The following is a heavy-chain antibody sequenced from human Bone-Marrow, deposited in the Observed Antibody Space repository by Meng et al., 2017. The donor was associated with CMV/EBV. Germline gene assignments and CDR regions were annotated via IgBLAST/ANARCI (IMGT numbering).Heavy chain of an antibody. CDR3: AREAAHAVGFDY. J-gene: IGHJ4*02. V-gene: IGHV4-59*01. CDR2: IYYSGST. Sequence: GSLRLSCAVYGGSFSGYYWSWIRQPPGKGLEWIGYIYYSGSTNYNPSLKSRVTISVDTSKNQFSLKLSSVTAADTAVYYCAREAAHAVGFDYWGQGTLVTVSS. D-gene: IGHD6-6*01. CDR1: GGSFSGYY.